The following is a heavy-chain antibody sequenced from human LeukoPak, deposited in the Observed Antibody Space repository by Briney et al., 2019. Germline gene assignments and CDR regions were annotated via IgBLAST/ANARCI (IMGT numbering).Heavy chain of an antibody. CDR1: GFTFDDYG. V-gene: IGHV3-20*01. CDR3: ARNYHGSGSTAFDI. J-gene: IGHJ3*02. CDR2: INGNGGST. D-gene: IGHD3-10*01. Sequence: GGSLRLSCAASGFTFDDYGMSWVRQAPGKGLEWVSGINGNGGSTGYGDSMKGRFTISRDNAKNSLCLQMNSLGVEDTALYHCARNYHGSGSTAFDIWGQGTMVTVSS.